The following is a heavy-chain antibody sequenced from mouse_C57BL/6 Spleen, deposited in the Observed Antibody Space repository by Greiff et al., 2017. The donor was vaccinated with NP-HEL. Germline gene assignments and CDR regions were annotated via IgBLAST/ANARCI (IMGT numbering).Heavy chain of an antibody. CDR2: IHPNSGST. CDR3: ARTRGNDRYYFDY. V-gene: IGHV1-64*01. D-gene: IGHD3-3*01. J-gene: IGHJ2*01. CDR1: GYTFTSYW. Sequence: QVQLQQPGAELVKPGASVKLSCKASGYTFTSYWMHWVKQRPGQGLEWIGLIHPNSGSTNYNEKFKSKATLTVDKSSSTAYMQLSSLTSEDSAVYYCARTRGNDRYYFDYWGQGTTLTVSS.